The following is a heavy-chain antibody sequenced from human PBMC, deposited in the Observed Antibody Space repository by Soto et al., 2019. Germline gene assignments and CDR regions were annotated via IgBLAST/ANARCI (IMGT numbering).Heavy chain of an antibody. CDR2: IRSKANSYAT. J-gene: IGHJ6*03. V-gene: IGHV3-73*01. CDR3: TRSYDSSSNYYYYYMGV. CDR1: GFTFSGSA. D-gene: IGHD6-6*01. Sequence: GGSLRLSCAASGFTFSGSAMHWVRQASGKGLEWVGRIRSKANSYATAYAASVKGRFTISRDDSKNTAYLQMNSLKTEDTAVYYCTRSYDSSSNYYYYYMGVWGKGTTVTVSS.